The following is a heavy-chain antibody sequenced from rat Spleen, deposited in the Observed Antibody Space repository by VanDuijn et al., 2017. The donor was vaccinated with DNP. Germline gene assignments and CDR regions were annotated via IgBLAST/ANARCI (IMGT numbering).Heavy chain of an antibody. J-gene: IGHJ3*01. CDR2: VNTGGGIT. CDR3: VRRGGKGLFSK. V-gene: IGHV5-25*01. D-gene: IGHD3-1*01. Sequence: EVQLVESGGGLVQPGRSLTLSCTASGFIFSHYYMAWVRQAPERGLEWVASVNTGGGITYYRDSVKGRFIVYRDNAKSTLDLQMDSLRSEDTATYYCVRRGGKGLFSKWGQGTLVTVSS. CDR1: GFIFSHYY.